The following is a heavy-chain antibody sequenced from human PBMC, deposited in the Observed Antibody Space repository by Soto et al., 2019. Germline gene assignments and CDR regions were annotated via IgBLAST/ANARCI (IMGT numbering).Heavy chain of an antibody. CDR1: GFIFSNYA. Sequence: GGSLRLSCAASGFIFSNYAMSWVRQTPGKGLEWVSTTRSNGEYTYYGDSAKGRFTVSRDNSKNTLYLEMSSLRAEDTAVYYCAKDSRTVAVSAARVYGMDVWGQGTTVTVSS. CDR3: AKDSRTVAVSAARVYGMDV. D-gene: IGHD2-2*01. CDR2: TRSNGEYT. V-gene: IGHV3-23*01. J-gene: IGHJ6*02.